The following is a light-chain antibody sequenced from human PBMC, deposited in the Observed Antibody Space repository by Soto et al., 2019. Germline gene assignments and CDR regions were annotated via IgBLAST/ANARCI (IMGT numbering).Light chain of an antibody. J-gene: IGKJ5*01. Sequence: EIVLTQSPGTLSLSPGERATLSCRASQSVRSTYLAWYQQKPGQAPSLLIYGASNRATGIPDRFSGSGSGTDFTLTISRLEPEDFAVYYCQLYGTSPITFGQGTRLEIK. CDR2: GAS. CDR3: QLYGTSPIT. CDR1: QSVRSTY. V-gene: IGKV3-20*01.